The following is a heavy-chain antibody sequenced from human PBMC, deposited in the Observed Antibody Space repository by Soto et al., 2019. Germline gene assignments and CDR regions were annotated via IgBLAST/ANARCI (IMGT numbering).Heavy chain of an antibody. J-gene: IGHJ6*02. CDR3: ARRPMVRGVNAPRYYGMDV. Sequence: PSGSLSLTCAVYGGSFSGYYWSWLRPAAGKGMEWIGEINHSGSTNYNPSLKSRVTISVDTSKNQLSLKLSSVPAADTAVYYCARRPMVRGVNAPRYYGMDVWGQGNTLP. V-gene: IGHV4-34*01. CDR2: INHSGST. CDR1: GGSFSGYY. D-gene: IGHD3-10*01.